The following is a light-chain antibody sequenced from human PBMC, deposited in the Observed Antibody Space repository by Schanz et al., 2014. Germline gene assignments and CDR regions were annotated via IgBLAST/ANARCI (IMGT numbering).Light chain of an antibody. CDR2: STN. V-gene: IGLV8-61*01. J-gene: IGLJ3*02. CDR1: SGSVSTTDY. Sequence: QTVVTQEPSFSVSPGGTVTLTCGLSSGSVSTTDYPSWYQQTPGQAPRTLIYSTNTRSSGVPDRFSGSILGDKAALTITGAQAEDESDYYCVLYMGSGSWVFGGGTKLIVL. CDR3: VLYMGSGSWV.